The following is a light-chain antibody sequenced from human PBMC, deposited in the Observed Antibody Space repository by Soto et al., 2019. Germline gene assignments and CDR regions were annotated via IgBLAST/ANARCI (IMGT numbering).Light chain of an antibody. Sequence: EIVMTQSPATLSVSPGERATLSCRASQSVSGTLAWYQLRPGQAPSLLIYGASTRATGIPARFSGSGSGTEFTLTISSLQSEDFAVYYCQQYNDWPQTFGQGTKVEIK. V-gene: IGKV3-15*01. J-gene: IGKJ1*01. CDR1: QSVSGT. CDR3: QQYNDWPQT. CDR2: GAS.